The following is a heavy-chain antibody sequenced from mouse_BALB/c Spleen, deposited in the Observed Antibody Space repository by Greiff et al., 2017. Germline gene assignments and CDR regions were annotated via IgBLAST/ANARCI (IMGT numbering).Heavy chain of an antibody. CDR3: ARSGGSSWFAY. CDR1: GFTFSSFG. J-gene: IGHJ3*01. D-gene: IGHD1-1*01. V-gene: IGHV5-17*02. Sequence: EVKVVESGGGLVQPGGSRKLSCAASGFTFSSFGMHWVRQAPEKGLEWVAYISSGSSTIYYADTVKGRFTISRDNPKNTLFLQMTSLRSEDTAMYYCARSGGSSWFAYWGQGTLVTVSA. CDR2: ISSGSSTI.